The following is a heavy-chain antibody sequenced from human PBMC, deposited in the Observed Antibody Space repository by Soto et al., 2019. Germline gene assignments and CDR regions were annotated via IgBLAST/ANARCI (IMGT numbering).Heavy chain of an antibody. J-gene: IGHJ3*02. Sequence: ASEKVSCKASGYTFTSYGISWVRQAPGQGLEWMGWISAYNGNTNYAQKLQGRVTMTTDTSTSTAYMELRSLRSEDTAVYYCARTVRITIFGVVIDHDAFDIWGRGTMVTVSS. CDR1: GYTFTSYG. V-gene: IGHV1-18*01. CDR3: ARTVRITIFGVVIDHDAFDI. CDR2: ISAYNGNT. D-gene: IGHD3-3*01.